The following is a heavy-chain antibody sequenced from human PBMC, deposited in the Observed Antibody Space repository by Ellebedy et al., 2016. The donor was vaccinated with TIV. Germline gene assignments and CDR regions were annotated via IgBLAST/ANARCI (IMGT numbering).Heavy chain of an antibody. Sequence: SETLSLTCSVSGGSMTSYYWSWIRQPPGKGLEWIGNIFDRRTTNYNPSLRGRVTISVDTTKHQVSLKLSSVTAADTAKYFCARALRSYGYGGYYYYALDVWGQGTTVTVSS. D-gene: IGHD5-18*01. J-gene: IGHJ6*02. CDR3: ARALRSYGYGGYYYYALDV. CDR1: GGSMTSYY. V-gene: IGHV4-59*01. CDR2: IFDRRTT.